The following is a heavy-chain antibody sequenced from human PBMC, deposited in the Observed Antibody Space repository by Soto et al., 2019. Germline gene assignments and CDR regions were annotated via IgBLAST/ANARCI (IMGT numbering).Heavy chain of an antibody. CDR3: ASTKGEWLLWNWFDP. D-gene: IGHD3-3*01. CDR1: GGSISSSSYY. CDR2: IYYSGST. J-gene: IGHJ5*02. Sequence: SETLSLTCTVSGGSISSSSYYWGWIRQPPGKGLEWIGSIYYSGSTYYNPSLKSRVTITVDTSKNQFSLKLSSATAADTAVYYCASTKGEWLLWNWFDPWGQGTLVTVSS. V-gene: IGHV4-39*01.